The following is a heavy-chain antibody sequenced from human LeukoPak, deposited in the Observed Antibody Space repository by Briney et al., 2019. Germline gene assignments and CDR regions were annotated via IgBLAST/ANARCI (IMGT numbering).Heavy chain of an antibody. V-gene: IGHV1-18*01. CDR1: GYTFTSYS. CDR3: ARGGSTQVDY. J-gene: IGHJ4*02. Sequence: ASVKVSCKTAGYTFTSYSITWVRQAPGRGLEWMGWIRAYNGDTEYVQKLQGRVAMTTDTSTSTAYMELRSLRSDDTAVYYCARGGSTQVDYWGQGTLVTVSS. D-gene: IGHD3-16*01. CDR2: IRAYNGDT.